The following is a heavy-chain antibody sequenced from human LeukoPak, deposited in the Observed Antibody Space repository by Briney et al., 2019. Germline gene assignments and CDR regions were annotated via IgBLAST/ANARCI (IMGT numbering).Heavy chain of an antibody. CDR2: IWYDGSNK. CDR3: AREQRYSYGPFDY. V-gene: IGHV3-33*01. CDR1: GFTFSSYG. Sequence: PGRSLRLSCAASGFTFSSYGMHWVRQAPGKGLEWVAVIWYDGSNKYYADSVKGRFTISRDNSKNTLYLQMNSLRAEDTAVYYCAREQRYSYGPFDYWGQGTLVTVSS. D-gene: IGHD5-18*01. J-gene: IGHJ4*02.